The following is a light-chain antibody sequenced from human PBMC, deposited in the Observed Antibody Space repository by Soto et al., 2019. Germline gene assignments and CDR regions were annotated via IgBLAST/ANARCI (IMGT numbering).Light chain of an antibody. CDR1: QNVSNW. Sequence: DVEMTQSPSTLPTSIGDRVTINCRASQNVSNWLAWYQQKPGKAPKLLIYKASRLESGVPSRVSASGSGTDFTLTINSLQSDDFATDFCQQYSKESTFGQGTKLEIK. J-gene: IGKJ2*01. CDR2: KAS. V-gene: IGKV1-5*03. CDR3: QQYSKEST.